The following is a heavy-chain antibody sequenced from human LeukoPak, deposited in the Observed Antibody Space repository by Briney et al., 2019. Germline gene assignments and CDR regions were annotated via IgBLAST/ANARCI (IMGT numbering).Heavy chain of an antibody. V-gene: IGHV3-23*01. CDR3: ARNQQLGGHSYYYYGMDV. CDR1: GFPFSSYW. J-gene: IGHJ6*02. CDR2: ISGGGVTT. D-gene: IGHD3-16*01. Sequence: GGSLRLSCVASGFPFSSYWMTWARQAPGKGLEWVSGISGGGVTTYYADSVKGRFTISRDNSKNTLYLQMNSLRADDTAIYYCARNQQLGGHSYYYYGMDVWGQGTTVTVSS.